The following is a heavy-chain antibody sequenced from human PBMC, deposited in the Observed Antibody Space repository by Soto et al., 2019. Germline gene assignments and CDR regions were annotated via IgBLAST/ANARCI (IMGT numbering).Heavy chain of an antibody. J-gene: IGHJ4*02. CDR2: IRSKANSYAT. Sequence: PGESLKISCAASGFTFSGSAMHWVRQASGKGLEWVGRIRSKANSYATAYAASVKGRFTISRDDSKNTAYLQMNSLKTEDTAVYYCTTYSSSWYLWGQGTLVTVSS. CDR3: TTYSSSWYL. CDR1: GFTFSGSA. D-gene: IGHD6-13*01. V-gene: IGHV3-73*01.